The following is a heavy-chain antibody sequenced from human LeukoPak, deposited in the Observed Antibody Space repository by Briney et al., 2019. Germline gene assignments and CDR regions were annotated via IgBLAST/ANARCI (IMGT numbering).Heavy chain of an antibody. D-gene: IGHD3-10*01. V-gene: IGHV3-64*01. CDR1: GFTFSSYA. CDR3: ARDSRRFGELWGGYFDY. CDR2: ISSNGGST. Sequence: GGSLRLSCAASGFTFSSYAMHWVRQAPGKGLEYDSAISSNGGSTYYANSVKGRFTISRDNSKNTLYLQMGSLRAEDMAVYYCARDSRRFGELWGGYFDYWGQGTLVTVSS. J-gene: IGHJ4*02.